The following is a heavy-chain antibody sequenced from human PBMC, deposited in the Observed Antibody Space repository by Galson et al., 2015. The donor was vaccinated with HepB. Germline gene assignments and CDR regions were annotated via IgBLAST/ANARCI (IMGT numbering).Heavy chain of an antibody. CDR1: GYTFTTYW. D-gene: IGHD2-21*02. CDR3: ARMRGDAHNWLDP. Sequence: QSGAEVKKPGESLKISCQASGYTFTTYWIGWVRQMPGKGLEWMGVIYAGDSDTTYNPSFEGQVTFSVDTSINTAYLHWTSLKASDTAMYYCARMRGDAHNWLDPWGQGTLVTVSS. CDR2: IYAGDSDT. J-gene: IGHJ5*02. V-gene: IGHV5-51*03.